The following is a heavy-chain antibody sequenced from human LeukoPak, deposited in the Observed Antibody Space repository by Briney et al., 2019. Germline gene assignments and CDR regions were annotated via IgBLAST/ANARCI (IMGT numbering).Heavy chain of an antibody. Sequence: GGSLRLSCAASGFTFSSCWMHWVRQAPGKGLVWVSRINSDGSTTSYADSVKGRFTISRDNAKNTLYLQMNSLRAEDSAVYYCASLVGGYYPPVEAFDIWGQGTMVTVSS. V-gene: IGHV3-74*01. D-gene: IGHD3-3*01. CDR3: ASLVGGYYPPVEAFDI. CDR1: GFTFSSCW. J-gene: IGHJ3*02. CDR2: INSDGSTT.